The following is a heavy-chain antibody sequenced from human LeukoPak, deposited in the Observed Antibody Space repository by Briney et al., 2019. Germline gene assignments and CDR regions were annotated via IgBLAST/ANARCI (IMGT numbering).Heavy chain of an antibody. CDR1: GDSMILSTYY. J-gene: IGHJ6*03. CDR2: IYHSGSA. V-gene: IGHV4-39*01. Sequence: SETLSLTCTVSGDSMILSTYYWGWIRQPPGMGPEWIGLIYHSGSAYYNPSLESRVAISVDTSKGQFSLRLTSVAATDTALYYCATTRGVITLDGYHYYIDVWGKGTTVTVSS. D-gene: IGHD3-10*01. CDR3: ATTRGVITLDGYHYYIDV.